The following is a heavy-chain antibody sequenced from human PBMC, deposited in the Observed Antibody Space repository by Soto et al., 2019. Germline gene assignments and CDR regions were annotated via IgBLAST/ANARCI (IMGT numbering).Heavy chain of an antibody. D-gene: IGHD5-18*01. CDR1: GGTFYTYT. CDR2: ITPIYPTT. J-gene: IGHJ4*02. CDR3: ARIPRYSFPTSADLDS. V-gene: IGHV1-69*15. Sequence: QVQLVQSGAEVRKPGSSVQVSCKASGGTFYTYTFSWVRQAPGQGLEWMGSITPIYPTTNYAEKFQGRLTVTADGSTNTADVELNSLTSEDTAVYYCARIPRYSFPTSADLDSWGQGTLVTVSS.